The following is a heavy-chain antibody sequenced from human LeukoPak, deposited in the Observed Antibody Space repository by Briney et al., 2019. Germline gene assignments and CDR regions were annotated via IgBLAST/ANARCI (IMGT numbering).Heavy chain of an antibody. CDR1: GFTFSSYS. J-gene: IGHJ4*02. CDR3: ARVETIQLWLELPDY. CDR2: ISSSSSYI. Sequence: PGGSLRLSCAAPGFTFSSYSMNWVRQAPGKGLEWVSSISSSSSYIYYADSVKGRFTISRDNAKNSLYLQMNSLRAEDTAVYYCARVETIQLWLELPDYWGQGTLVTVSS. D-gene: IGHD5-18*01. V-gene: IGHV3-21*01.